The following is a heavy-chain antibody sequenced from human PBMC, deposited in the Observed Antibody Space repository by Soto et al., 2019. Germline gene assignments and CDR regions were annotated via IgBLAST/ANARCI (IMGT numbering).Heavy chain of an antibody. CDR2: TTSSGSTI. D-gene: IGHD3-3*02. V-gene: IGHV3-48*01. Sequence: EVQLVESGGGLVQPGGSLRLSCAASGFTFSNYGMNWVRQAPGKGLEWVSYTTSSGSTIYYADSVKGRFTISRDDAKNSLYLQMNSLTAEDTAVYYCARTAFMEWLFYFDYWGQGTLVTVSS. CDR1: GFTFSNYG. J-gene: IGHJ4*02. CDR3: ARTAFMEWLFYFDY.